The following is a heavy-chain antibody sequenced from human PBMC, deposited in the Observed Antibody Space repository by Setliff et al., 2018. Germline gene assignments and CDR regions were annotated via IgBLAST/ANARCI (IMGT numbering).Heavy chain of an antibody. Sequence: GGSLRLSCAASGFAFSTYGMHWVRQAPGKGLEWVAFIWYDGSNKYYVDSVKGRFTVSRDNSKDTLYLQMNSLRVEDSAVYYCATDHYNRFDVWGQGTMVTVSS. D-gene: IGHD4-4*01. CDR3: ATDHYNRFDV. V-gene: IGHV3-30*02. J-gene: IGHJ3*01. CDR1: GFAFSTYG. CDR2: IWYDGSNK.